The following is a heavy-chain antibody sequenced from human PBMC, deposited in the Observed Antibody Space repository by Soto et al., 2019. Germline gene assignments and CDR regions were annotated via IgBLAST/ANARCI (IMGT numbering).Heavy chain of an antibody. J-gene: IGHJ3*01. CDR3: AKDQGIAASHGID. CDR2: ISNDGSDK. CDR1: GFTFNNYG. Sequence: QVQLVESGGGVVQPGRSLRLSCAASGFTFNNYGMHWVRQATGKGLEWVAVISNDGSDKYYADSVKGRLTISRDNSKNTVYLQMNSLRAEDTAVYYCAKDQGIAASHGIDWGQGTMVTVSS. D-gene: IGHD6-13*01. V-gene: IGHV3-30*18.